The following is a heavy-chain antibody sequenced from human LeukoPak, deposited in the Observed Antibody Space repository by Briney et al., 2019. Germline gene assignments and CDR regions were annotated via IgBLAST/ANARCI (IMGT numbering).Heavy chain of an antibody. J-gene: IGHJ4*02. CDR1: GGSISSGSYY. CDR3: ARMTTVAPRFDY. CDR2: IHYSGST. V-gene: IGHV4-39*07. D-gene: IGHD4-23*01. Sequence: SETLSLTCTVSGGSISSGSYYWGWIRQPPGKGLEYIGSIHYSGSTYYNLSLKSRVTISVDTSKNQFSLKLSSVTAADTAVYYCARMTTVAPRFDYWGQGTLVTVSS.